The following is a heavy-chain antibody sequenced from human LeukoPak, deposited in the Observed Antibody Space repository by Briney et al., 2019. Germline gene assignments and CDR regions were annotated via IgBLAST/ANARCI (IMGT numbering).Heavy chain of an antibody. CDR2: IYYSGST. Sequence: SETLSLTCTVPGGSISSYYWSWIRQPPGKGLEWIGYIYYSGSTNYNPSLKSRVTISVDTSKNQFSLKLSSVTAADTAVYYCARDIRSGGNLDYFDYWGQGTLVTVSS. V-gene: IGHV4-59*01. CDR1: GGSISSYY. CDR3: ARDIRSGGNLDYFDY. D-gene: IGHD4-23*01. J-gene: IGHJ4*02.